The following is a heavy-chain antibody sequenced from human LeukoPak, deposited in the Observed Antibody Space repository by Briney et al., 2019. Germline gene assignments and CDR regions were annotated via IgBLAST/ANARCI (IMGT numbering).Heavy chain of an antibody. CDR3: ATSLGINTAMVFDY. Sequence: GGSLRLSCAASGLTFSNYAMSWVRQAPGKGLEWVANIKQDGSEKYYVDSVKGRFTISRDNAKNSLYLQMNSLRAEDTAVYYCATSLGINTAMVFDYWGQGTLVTVSS. V-gene: IGHV3-7*01. J-gene: IGHJ4*02. D-gene: IGHD5-18*01. CDR1: GLTFSNYA. CDR2: IKQDGSEK.